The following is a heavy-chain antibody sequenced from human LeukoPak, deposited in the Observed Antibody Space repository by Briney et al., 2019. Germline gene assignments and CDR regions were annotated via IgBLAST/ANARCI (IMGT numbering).Heavy chain of an antibody. CDR1: GFTFSSYS. Sequence: GGSLRLSCAASGFTFSSYSMNWVRQAPGKGLEWVSSISSSSSYIYYADSVKGRFTISRDNAKNSLYLQMNSLRAEDMAVYYCARIEWERLGRAFDIWGQGTMVTVSS. CDR2: ISSSSSYI. J-gene: IGHJ3*02. CDR3: ARIEWERLGRAFDI. V-gene: IGHV3-21*04. D-gene: IGHD1-26*01.